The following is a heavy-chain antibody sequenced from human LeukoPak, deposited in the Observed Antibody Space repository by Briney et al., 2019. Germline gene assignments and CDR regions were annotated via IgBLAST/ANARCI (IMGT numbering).Heavy chain of an antibody. J-gene: IGHJ4*02. CDR1: GDSVSSGTYY. CDR2: IHTSGNT. V-gene: IGHV4-61*02. Sequence: SETLSLTCIVSGDSVSSGTYYWTWLRQPAGKRLEWIGRIHTSGNTNYSPSLKSRVTISRDTSKNQFSLRLTSVTAADTAVYYCVRDWNGDYFDYWGQGTLVTVSS. D-gene: IGHD1-1*01. CDR3: VRDWNGDYFDY.